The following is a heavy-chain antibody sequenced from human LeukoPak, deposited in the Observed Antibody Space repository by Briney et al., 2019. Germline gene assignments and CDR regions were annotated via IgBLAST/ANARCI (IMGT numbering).Heavy chain of an antibody. CDR2: INPNSGNT. V-gene: IGHV1-8*02. Sequence: ASVKVSCKASGYTFTGYYMHWVRQAPGQGLEWMGWINPNSGNTGYAQKLQGRVTMTRNTSISTAYMELSSLRSEDTAVYYCGRGSSWSGWIDPWGLGTLVTVSS. J-gene: IGHJ5*02. D-gene: IGHD6-13*01. CDR3: GRGSSWSGWIDP. CDR1: GYTFTGYY.